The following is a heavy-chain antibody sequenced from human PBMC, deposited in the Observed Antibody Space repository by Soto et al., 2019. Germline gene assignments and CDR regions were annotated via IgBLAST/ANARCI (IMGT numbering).Heavy chain of an antibody. V-gene: IGHV4-59*08. D-gene: IGHD3-9*01. CDR2: IYYSGST. CDR3: AGWPAHYDILTGYYPRDLGFDY. Sequence: PSETLSLTCTVSGGSISSYYWSWIRQPPGKGLEWIGSIYYSGSTNYNPSLKSRVTISVDTSKNQFSLKLSSVTAADTAVYYCAGWPAHYDILTGYYPRDLGFDYWGQGTLLTVSS. J-gene: IGHJ4*02. CDR1: GGSISSYY.